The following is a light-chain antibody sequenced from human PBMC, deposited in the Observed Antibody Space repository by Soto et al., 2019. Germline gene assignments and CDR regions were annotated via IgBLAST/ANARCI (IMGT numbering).Light chain of an antibody. CDR3: QQYETWPRT. CDR2: GVS. Sequence: VMTQSPATLSVSPGDTATLSCRSSQNVHINLAWYQQKPGQAPTLLIYGVSARAPGVPARFSGTGSGTEFTLTIRNLQSEDFGVYYCQQYETWPRTCGQGTK. J-gene: IGKJ2*01. CDR1: QNVHIN. V-gene: IGKV3-15*01.